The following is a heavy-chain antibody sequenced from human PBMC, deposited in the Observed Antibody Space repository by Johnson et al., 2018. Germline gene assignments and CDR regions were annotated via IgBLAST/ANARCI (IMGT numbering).Heavy chain of an antibody. CDR1: GFTFRHYG. CDR3: AKDSAPYGRNYYYYMDV. J-gene: IGHJ6*03. Sequence: VQLVQSGGGLVKPGRSLRLSCTTSGFTFRHYGMHWVRQAPGKGLEWVANINEDGREKFYVDSVRGRFTISRDNAGKARYLQMNSLRGEDTAMYYCAKDSAPYGRNYYYYMDVWGKGATVTVSS. CDR2: INEDGREK. D-gene: IGHD3-10*01. V-gene: IGHV3-7*01.